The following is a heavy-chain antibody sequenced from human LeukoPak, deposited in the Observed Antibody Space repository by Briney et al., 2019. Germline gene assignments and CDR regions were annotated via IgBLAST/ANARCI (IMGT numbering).Heavy chain of an antibody. Sequence: ASVTVSCKATGYTFTGFYIHWVRQAPGQGLEWMGWINPKSGAARFTQKFQGRVTMTSDTSIRTAYMGLSRLRSDDTAVYYCAKQSRMTWGADSVTSGADIWGQGTMVTVSS. J-gene: IGHJ3*02. D-gene: IGHD3-16*02. CDR1: GYTFTGFY. CDR3: AKQSRMTWGADSVTSGADI. CDR2: INPKSGAA. V-gene: IGHV1-2*02.